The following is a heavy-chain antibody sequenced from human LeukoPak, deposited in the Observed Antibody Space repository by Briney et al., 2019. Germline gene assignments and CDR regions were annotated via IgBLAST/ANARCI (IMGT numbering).Heavy chain of an antibody. V-gene: IGHV4-39*07. D-gene: IGHD4-17*01. Sequence: PSETVLTCTVSGGSISSSSYYWGWIRQPPGKGLEWIGSIYYSGSTYYNPSLKSRVTISVDTSKNQFSLKLSSVTAADTAVYYCARVLNGDYAFGFAFDIWGQGTMVTVSS. CDR3: ARVLNGDYAFGFAFDI. CDR2: IYYSGST. CDR1: GGSISSSSYY. J-gene: IGHJ3*02.